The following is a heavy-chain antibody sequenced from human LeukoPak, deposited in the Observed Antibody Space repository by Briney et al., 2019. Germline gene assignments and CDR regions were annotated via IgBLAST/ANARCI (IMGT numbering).Heavy chain of an antibody. V-gene: IGHV1-69*04. CDR1: GGTFSSYA. J-gene: IGHJ4*02. CDR2: IIPILGIA. Sequence: SVKVSCKASGGTFSSYAISWVRQAPGQGLEWMGRIIPILGIANYAQKFQGRVTITADKSTSTAYMELSSLRSEDTAVYYCARDYYDSSGSIKGGYWGQGTLVTVSS. CDR3: ARDYYDSSGSIKGGY. D-gene: IGHD3-22*01.